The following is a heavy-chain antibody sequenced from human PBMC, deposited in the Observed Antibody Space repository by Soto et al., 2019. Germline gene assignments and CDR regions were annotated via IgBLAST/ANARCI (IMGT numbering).Heavy chain of an antibody. D-gene: IGHD6-6*01. CDR3: ARGYGYPRIAAYYYYYYGMDV. CDR1: GGSISSGDYY. V-gene: IGHV4-30-4*01. Sequence: SETLSLTCTVSGGSISSGDYYWSWIRQPPGKGMEWIGYIIHSGSTNYNPSLKSRVTISVDMSKNQFSLKLSSVTAADTALYYCARGYGYPRIAAYYYYYYGMDVWGQGTTVTVSS. CDR2: IIHSGST. J-gene: IGHJ6*02.